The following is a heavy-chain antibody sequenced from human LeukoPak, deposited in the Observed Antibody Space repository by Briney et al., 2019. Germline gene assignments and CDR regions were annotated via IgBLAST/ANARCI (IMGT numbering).Heavy chain of an antibody. CDR2: IYHSGST. D-gene: IGHD3-10*01. CDR3: ARGRITMVRGVYYYYYYMDV. V-gene: IGHV4-4*02. J-gene: IGHJ6*03. Sequence: GSLRLSCAASGFTFSSYWMSWVRQPPGKGLEWIGEIYHSGSTNYNPSLKSRVTISVDKSKNQFSLKLSSVTAADTAVYYCARGRITMVRGVYYYYYYMDVWGKGTTVTVSS. CDR1: GFTFSSYW.